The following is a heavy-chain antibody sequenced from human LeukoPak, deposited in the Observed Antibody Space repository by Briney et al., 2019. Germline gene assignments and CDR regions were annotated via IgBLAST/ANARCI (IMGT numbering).Heavy chain of an antibody. J-gene: IGHJ4*02. CDR2: IKQDGSEK. Sequence: GGSLRLSCAASGFTFSSYEMTWVRQAPGKGLKWVANIKQDGSEKYYVDSVKGRFTISRDNAENSLCLHMNSLRAEDTAVYYCASGRHVHDWGQGTLVTVSS. CDR1: GFTFSSYE. CDR3: ASGRHVHD. V-gene: IGHV3-7*01. D-gene: IGHD3-16*01.